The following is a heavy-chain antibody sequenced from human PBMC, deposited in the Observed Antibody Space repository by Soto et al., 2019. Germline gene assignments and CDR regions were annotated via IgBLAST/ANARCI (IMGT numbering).Heavy chain of an antibody. J-gene: IGHJ6*02. CDR1: GFTFSSYA. D-gene: IGHD4-17*01. CDR2: ISGSGGST. CDR3: ASYGDYAEDYYYYGMDV. V-gene: IGHV3-23*01. Sequence: GGSLRLSCAASGFTFSSYAMSWVRQAPGKGLEWVTAISGSGGSTYYAESVKGRFTISRDNSKNTLYLQMNSLRAEDTAVYYCASYGDYAEDYYYYGMDVWGQETTVTVSS.